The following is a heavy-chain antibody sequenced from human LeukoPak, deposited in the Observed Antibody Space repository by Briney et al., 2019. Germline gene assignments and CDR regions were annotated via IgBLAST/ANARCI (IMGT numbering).Heavy chain of an antibody. J-gene: IGHJ4*02. CDR3: AKFEINYYGSGSYYNG. CDR1: GFTFSSYA. D-gene: IGHD3-10*01. CDR2: ISGSGGST. V-gene: IGHV3-23*01. Sequence: GGSLRLSCAASGFTFSSYAMSWVRQAPGKGLEWVSAISGSGGSTYYADSVKGRFTISRDNSENTLYLQMNSLRAEDTAVYYCAKFEINYYGSGSYYNGWGQGTLVTVSS.